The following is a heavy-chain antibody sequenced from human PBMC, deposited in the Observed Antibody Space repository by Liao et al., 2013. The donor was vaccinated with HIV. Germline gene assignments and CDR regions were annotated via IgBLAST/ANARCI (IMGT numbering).Heavy chain of an antibody. V-gene: IGHV4-30-2*01. J-gene: IGHJ3*02. Sequence: QLQLQESGSGLVKPSQTLSLTCAVSGGSISSGGYSWSWIRQPPGKGLEWIGYIYHSGSTYYNPSLKSRVTISVDRSKNQFSLKLSSVTAADTAVYYCAREGLIDCSGGSCYSRRAFDIWGQGTMVTVSS. CDR1: GGSISSGGYS. CDR3: AREGLIDCSGGSCYSRRAFDI. D-gene: IGHD2-15*01. CDR2: IYHSGST.